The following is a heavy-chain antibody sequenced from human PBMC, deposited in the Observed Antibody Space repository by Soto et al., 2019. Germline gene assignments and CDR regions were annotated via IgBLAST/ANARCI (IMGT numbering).Heavy chain of an antibody. J-gene: IGHJ4*02. V-gene: IGHV4-31*03. D-gene: IGHD1-1*01. CDR3: ARGVLY. CDR1: GGSISSGGYF. CDR2: IFYSVTT. Sequence: QVQLQESGPGLVKPSQTLSLTCTVSGGSISSGGYFWSWIRQPPGKGLEWIGNIFYSVTTYYNPSLKIRVHISVDTSKNQFSLKLSSVTAADTAVYFCARGVLYWGQGTLVTVSS.